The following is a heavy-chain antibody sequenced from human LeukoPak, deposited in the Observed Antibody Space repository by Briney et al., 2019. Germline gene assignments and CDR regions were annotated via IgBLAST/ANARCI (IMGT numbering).Heavy chain of an antibody. CDR2: IKPDGTQN. CDR3: AKDFDVDTAIISYFDC. Sequence: GGSLRLSCAASGFTFSIYWMHWVRQAPGKGLEWVANIKPDGTQNYYVDSVKGRFTISRDDAKNSLYLQMNSLRADETAVYFCAKDFDVDTAIISYFDCWGQGTLVTVSS. V-gene: IGHV3-7*01. CDR1: GFTFSIYW. D-gene: IGHD5-18*01. J-gene: IGHJ4*02.